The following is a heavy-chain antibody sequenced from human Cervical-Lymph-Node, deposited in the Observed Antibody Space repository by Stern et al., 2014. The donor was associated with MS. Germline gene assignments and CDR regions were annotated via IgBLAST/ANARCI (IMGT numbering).Heavy chain of an antibody. CDR3: ARQRYFDY. Sequence: VQLVQSGPEVKRPGESLKISCQASGYTFTSYWIGWVRQMPGQGLEWIAIIFPGGSDIRYTPSFQAQVTIPADKSSSPAYLQWNTLKASDTAIYYCARQRYFDYWGQGTLVTVSS. J-gene: IGHJ4*02. V-gene: IGHV5-51*01. CDR2: IFPGGSDI. CDR1: GYTFTSYW.